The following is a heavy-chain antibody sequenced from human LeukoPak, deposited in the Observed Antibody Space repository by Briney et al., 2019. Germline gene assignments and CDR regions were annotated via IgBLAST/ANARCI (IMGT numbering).Heavy chain of an antibody. J-gene: IGHJ3*02. CDR2: ISSNGGST. Sequence: GGSLRLSCAASGFTFSSYAMHWVRQAPGKGLEYVSAISSNGGSTYYANSVKSRFTISRDNSKNTLYLQMGSLRAEDMAVYYCARDQEGYCSGGSCYSPAFDIWGQGTMVTVSS. V-gene: IGHV3-64*01. CDR3: ARDQEGYCSGGSCYSPAFDI. CDR1: GFTFSSYA. D-gene: IGHD2-15*01.